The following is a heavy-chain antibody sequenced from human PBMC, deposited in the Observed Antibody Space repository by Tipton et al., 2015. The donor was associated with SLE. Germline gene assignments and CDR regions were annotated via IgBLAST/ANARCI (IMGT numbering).Heavy chain of an antibody. D-gene: IGHD4-17*01. CDR2: IYYSGTT. Sequence: TLSLTCTVSGGSISSHYWSWIRQPPGKGLEWIGYIYYSGTTNYNPSLKSRVTISVDTSKNQFSLKLSSVTAADTAVYYCARDDPTGDAFDIWGQGTMVTVPS. CDR3: ARDDPTGDAFDI. J-gene: IGHJ3*02. CDR1: GGSISSHY. V-gene: IGHV4-59*11.